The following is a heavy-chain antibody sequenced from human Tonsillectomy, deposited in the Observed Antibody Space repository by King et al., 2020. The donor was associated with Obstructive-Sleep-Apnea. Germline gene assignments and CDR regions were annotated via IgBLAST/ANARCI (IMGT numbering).Heavy chain of an antibody. D-gene: IGHD3-22*01. CDR3: ASSSGYFDY. V-gene: IGHV3-11*01. J-gene: IGHJ4*02. Sequence: VQLVESGGGLVKPGGSLRLSCAASGFTFSDYDMTCIRQARGRGLGWVSYISRIGSMKYYADSVKGRFSISRDNAKKSLYLQMNSLRAEDTAVYYCASSSGYFDYWGQGTLVTVSS. CDR1: GFTFSDYD. CDR2: ISRIGSMK.